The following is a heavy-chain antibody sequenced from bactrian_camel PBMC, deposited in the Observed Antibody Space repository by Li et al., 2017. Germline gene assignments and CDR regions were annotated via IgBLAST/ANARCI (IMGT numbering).Heavy chain of an antibody. V-gene: IGHV3S40*01. J-gene: IGHJ6*01. D-gene: IGHD6*01. CDR1: GFTFRTTD. CDR3: AKDVEEYGQGSWSRRTYDLPA. Sequence: DVQLVESGGGLVQPGGSLRLSCAASGFTFRTTDMSWVRQAPGKGLEWVATISALLNSGGGSTHYADDVKGRFNISRDNAKNTVYLQLNSLKTADQAMYYCAKDVEEYGQGSWSRRTYDLPAWGQGTQVTVS. CDR2: ISALLNSGGGST.